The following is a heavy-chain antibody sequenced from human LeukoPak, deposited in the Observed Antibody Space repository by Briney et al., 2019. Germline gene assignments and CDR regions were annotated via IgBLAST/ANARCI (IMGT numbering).Heavy chain of an antibody. V-gene: IGHV4-39*01. CDR3: ARQHSGGWYCDY. CDR1: GGSISTSSYY. Sequence: SETLSLTCNVSGGSISTSSYYWGWIRQPPGKGLEWIGSMYYSGSASYNPSLKSQVTISVDTSKNQFSLKLRSVTAADTAVYYCARQHSGGWYCDYWGQGALVTVSS. CDR2: MYYSGSA. J-gene: IGHJ4*02. D-gene: IGHD6-19*01.